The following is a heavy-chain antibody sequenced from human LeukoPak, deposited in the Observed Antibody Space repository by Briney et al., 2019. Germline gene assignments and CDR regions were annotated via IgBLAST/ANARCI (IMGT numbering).Heavy chain of an antibody. CDR3: AGAPRITISSDAFDI. D-gene: IGHD3-3*01. CDR2: IYYSGST. V-gene: IGHV4-59*01. Sequence: PSETLSLTCTVSGGSISSYYWSWIRQPPGKGLEWIGYIYYSGSTNYNPSLKSRVTISVDTSKNQFSLKLSSVTAADTAVYYCAGAPRITISSDAFDIWGQGTMVTVSS. CDR1: GGSISSYY. J-gene: IGHJ3*02.